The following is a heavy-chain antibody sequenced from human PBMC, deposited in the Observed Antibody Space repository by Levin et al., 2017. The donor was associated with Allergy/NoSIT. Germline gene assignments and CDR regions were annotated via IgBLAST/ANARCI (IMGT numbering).Heavy chain of an antibody. D-gene: IGHD2-15*01. CDR2: IYPGDSDT. CDR1: GYSFTSYW. J-gene: IGHJ4*02. V-gene: IGHV5-51*01. CDR3: ARHSDGSGSGGSYGEIDY. Sequence: GESLKISCKGSGYSFTSYWIGWVRQMPGKGLEWMGIIYPGDSDTRYSPSFQGQVTISADKSISTAYLQWSSLKASDTAMYYCARHSDGSGSGGSYGEIDYWGQGTLVTVSS.